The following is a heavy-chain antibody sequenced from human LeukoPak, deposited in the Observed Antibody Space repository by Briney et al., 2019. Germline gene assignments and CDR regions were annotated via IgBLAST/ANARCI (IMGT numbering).Heavy chain of an antibody. CDR2: ISSSSSTI. Sequence: PGGSLRLSCAASGFTFSGYSMNWVRQAPGKGLEWVSYISSSSSTIYYADSVKGRFTISRDNAKNSLYLQMNSLRAEDTAVYYCARDHYYGWGSPSFDYWGQGTLVTVSS. J-gene: IGHJ4*02. V-gene: IGHV3-48*01. CDR3: ARDHYYGWGSPSFDY. CDR1: GFTFSGYS. D-gene: IGHD3-10*01.